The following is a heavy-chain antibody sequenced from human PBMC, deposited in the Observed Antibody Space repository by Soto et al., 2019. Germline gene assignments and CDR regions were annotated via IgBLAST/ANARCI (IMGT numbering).Heavy chain of an antibody. CDR3: ARDLHSRYVDL. CDR2: IWYDGRNK. Sequence: QVQLVESGGGVVQPGRSLRLSCAASGITFSNYGMHWVRQAPGKGLEWLAVIWYDGRNKYYADSLKGRFTISRDNSKNTLYLQMDSLSAEDTPVYYCARDLHSRYVDLWGRGTLVTVSS. CDR1: GITFSNYG. V-gene: IGHV3-33*01. J-gene: IGHJ2*01.